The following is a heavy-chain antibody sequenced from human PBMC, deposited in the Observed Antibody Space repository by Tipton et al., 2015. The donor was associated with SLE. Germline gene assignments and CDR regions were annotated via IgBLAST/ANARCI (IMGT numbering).Heavy chain of an antibody. Sequence: TLSLTCTVSGGSISSGGYYWSWIRQHPGKGLEWIGYIYYSGSTYYNPSLKSRVTISVDTSKNQYSLKLSSMTAADTAVYYCARGGVVTLTQFDYWGQGTLVTVSS. J-gene: IGHJ4*02. CDR2: IYYSGST. D-gene: IGHD3-10*01. CDR1: GGSISSGGYY. V-gene: IGHV4-31*03. CDR3: ARGGVVTLTQFDY.